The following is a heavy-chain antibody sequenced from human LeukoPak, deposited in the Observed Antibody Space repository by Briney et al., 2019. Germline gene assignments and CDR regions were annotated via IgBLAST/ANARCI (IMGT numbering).Heavy chain of an antibody. CDR3: AKSSGYMDV. CDR2: ISGYGADT. CDR1: GFTFSSYA. J-gene: IGHJ6*03. Sequence: SGGSLRLSCAASGFTFSSYAMSWVRQAPGKGLEWVSTISGYGADTFYAESVKGRFTISRDNSKNTLYLEVNSLRVEDTAAYYCAKSSGYMDVWGKGTTVTVSS. D-gene: IGHD3-22*01. V-gene: IGHV3-23*01.